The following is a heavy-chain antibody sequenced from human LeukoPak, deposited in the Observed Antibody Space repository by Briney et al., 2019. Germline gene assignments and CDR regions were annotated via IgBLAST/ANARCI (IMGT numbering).Heavy chain of an antibody. D-gene: IGHD4-17*01. J-gene: IGHJ4*02. CDR1: GYTFTSYG. Sequence: ASVKVSCKAPGYTFTSYGISWVRQAPGQGLEWMGWISAYNGNTNYAQKLQGRVTMTTDTSTSTAYMELRSLRSDDTAVYYCAKNDYGDPPADWWGQGTLVTVSS. V-gene: IGHV1-18*01. CDR3: AKNDYGDPPADW. CDR2: ISAYNGNT.